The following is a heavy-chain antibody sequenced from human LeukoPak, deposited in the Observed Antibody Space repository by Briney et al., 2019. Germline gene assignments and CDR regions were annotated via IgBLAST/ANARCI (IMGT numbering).Heavy chain of an antibody. V-gene: IGHV4-59*08. J-gene: IGHJ6*03. CDR1: GGSISSYY. CDR3: ARDYYDFWSSYYYYYMDV. Sequence: SETLSLTCTVSGGSISSYYWSWIRQPPGKGLEWIGYIYYSGSTNYNPSLKSRVTISVDTSKNQFSLKLSSVTAADTAVYYCARDYYDFWSSYYYYYMDVWGKGTTVTVSS. D-gene: IGHD3-3*01. CDR2: IYYSGST.